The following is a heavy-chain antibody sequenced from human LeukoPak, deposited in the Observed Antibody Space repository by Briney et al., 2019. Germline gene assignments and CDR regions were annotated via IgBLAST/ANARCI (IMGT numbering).Heavy chain of an antibody. CDR2: ISGSGGST. CDR3: AKEGLDIVVVPAAPDKPYWYFDL. CDR1: GFTFDDYA. Sequence: GRSLRLSCAASGFTFDDYAMHWVRQAPGKGLEWVSAISGSGGSTYYADSVKGRFTISRDNSKNTLYLQMNSLRAEDTAVYYCAKEGLDIVVVPAAPDKPYWYFDLWGRGTLVTVSS. D-gene: IGHD2-2*03. J-gene: IGHJ2*01. V-gene: IGHV3-23*01.